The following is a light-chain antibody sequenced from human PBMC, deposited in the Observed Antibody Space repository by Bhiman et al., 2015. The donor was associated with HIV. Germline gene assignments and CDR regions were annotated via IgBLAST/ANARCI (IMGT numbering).Light chain of an antibody. CDR2: DVS. CDR3: SSYRSGSTYI. CDR1: RSDIGGYTS. V-gene: IGLV2-14*03. Sequence: QSALTQPASVSGSPGQSITISCTGTRSDIGGYTSVTWYHLHPGAAPKLVMYDVSKRPSGVSIRFSGSKSGNTASLTISGVQAEDEGEYYCSSYRSGSTYIFGTGTTVTVL. J-gene: IGLJ1*01.